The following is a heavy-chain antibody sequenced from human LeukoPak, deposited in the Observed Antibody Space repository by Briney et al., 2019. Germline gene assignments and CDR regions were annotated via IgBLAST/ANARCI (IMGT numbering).Heavy chain of an antibody. V-gene: IGHV1-2*02. CDR2: INPNSGGT. Sequence: GASVKVSCKASGYTFTGYYMHWVRQATGQGLEWRGWINPNSGGTNYAQKFQGRVTMTRDTSISTAYMELSRLRSDDTAVYYCARGPTVVVPAAISRESCFDPWGQGTLVTVSS. J-gene: IGHJ5*02. CDR3: ARGPTVVVPAAISRESCFDP. D-gene: IGHD2-2*01. CDR1: GYTFTGYY.